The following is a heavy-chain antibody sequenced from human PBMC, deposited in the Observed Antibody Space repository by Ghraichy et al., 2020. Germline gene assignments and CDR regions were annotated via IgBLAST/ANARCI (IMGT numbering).Heavy chain of an antibody. D-gene: IGHD2-15*01. CDR2: ISDSGDRT. CDR1: GFTFTSYA. V-gene: IGHV3-23*01. J-gene: IGHJ4*02. CDR3: AKDGVFHCSGSNCYSPYFAS. Sequence: GGSLRLSCAASGFTFTSYAMNWVRQAPGKGLEWVSSISDSGDRTYYADLVKGRFTIPSDSSKNTWYLQRNSLRAEDTVVYYGAKDGVFHCSGSNCYSPYFASWGQAPLGPLSS.